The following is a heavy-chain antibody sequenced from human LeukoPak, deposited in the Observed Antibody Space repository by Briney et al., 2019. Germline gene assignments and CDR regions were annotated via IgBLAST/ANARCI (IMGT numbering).Heavy chain of an antibody. V-gene: IGHV3-73*01. Sequence: GGSLRLSCAASGFTFSDSGMHWVRQASGKGLEWVGRIRSKANSYATAYAASVKGRFTISRDDSKNTAYLQMNSLRAEDTAVYYCAKTRPLDSSSWSHGDYWGQGTLVTVSS. D-gene: IGHD6-13*01. CDR2: IRSKANSYAT. J-gene: IGHJ4*02. CDR3: AKTRPLDSSSWSHGDY. CDR1: GFTFSDSG.